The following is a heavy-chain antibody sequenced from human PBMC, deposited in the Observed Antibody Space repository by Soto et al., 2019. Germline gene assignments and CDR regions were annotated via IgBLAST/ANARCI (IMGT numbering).Heavy chain of an antibody. V-gene: IGHV1-18*01. CDR3: ARDWTYYDSSGYYSDAFDI. D-gene: IGHD3-22*01. CDR1: GYTFTSYG. CDR2: ISAYNGNT. J-gene: IGHJ3*02. Sequence: QVQLVQSRAEVKKPGASVKVSCKASGYTFTSYGISWVRQAPGQGLEWMGWISAYNGNTNYAQKLQGRVTMTTDTSTSTAYMELRSLRSDDTAVYYCARDWTYYDSSGYYSDAFDIWGQGTMVTVSS.